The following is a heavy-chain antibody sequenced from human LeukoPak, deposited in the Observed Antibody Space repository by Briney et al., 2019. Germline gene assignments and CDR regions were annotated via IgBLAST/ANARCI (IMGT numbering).Heavy chain of an antibody. CDR1: GFTVSSNY. V-gene: IGHV3-66*01. D-gene: IGHD5-24*01. CDR3: ARDPGGDGYSAYFQH. J-gene: IGHJ1*01. CDR2: IYSGGST. Sequence: GGSLRLSCAASGFTVSSNYMSWVRQAPGKGLEWVSVIYSGGSTYYADSVKGRFTISRDNSKNTLYLQMNSLRAEDTAVYYCARDPGGDGYSAYFQHWGQGTLVTVSS.